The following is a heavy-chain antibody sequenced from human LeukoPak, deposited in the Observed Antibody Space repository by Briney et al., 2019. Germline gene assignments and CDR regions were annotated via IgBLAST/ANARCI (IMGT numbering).Heavy chain of an antibody. Sequence: VGALRLSCAASGFTFSSYDMSWVRPAPGKGLEWVSTISGGGVTTYYADSVKGRLTISRDNSKNTVSLQMNSLRDDDTAVYFCARESPVAAVGRSWFAPWGQGTLVTVSS. V-gene: IGHV3-23*01. D-gene: IGHD6-13*01. CDR2: ISGGGVTT. CDR3: ARESPVAAVGRSWFAP. CDR1: GFTFSSYD. J-gene: IGHJ5*02.